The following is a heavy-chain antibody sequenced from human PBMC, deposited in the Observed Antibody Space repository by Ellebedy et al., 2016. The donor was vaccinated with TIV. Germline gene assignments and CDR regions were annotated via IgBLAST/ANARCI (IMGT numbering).Heavy chain of an antibody. D-gene: IGHD1-26*01. CDR3: ATPSQRENWFDP. J-gene: IGHJ5*02. CDR1: GYTLTELS. Sequence: ASVKVSCXVSGYTLTELSMHWVRQAPGKGLEWMGGFDPEDGETIYAQKFQGRVTMTEDTSTDTAYMELSSLRSEDTAVYYCATPSQRENWFDPWGQGTLVTVSS. CDR2: FDPEDGET. V-gene: IGHV1-24*01.